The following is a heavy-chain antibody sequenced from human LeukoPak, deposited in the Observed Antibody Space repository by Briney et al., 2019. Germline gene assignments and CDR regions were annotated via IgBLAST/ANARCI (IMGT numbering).Heavy chain of an antibody. V-gene: IGHV4-61*01. CDR1: GGSISSGSYY. J-gene: IGHJ4*02. Sequence: SETLSLTCTVSGGSISSGSYYWSWIRQPPGKGLEWIGYIYYSGSTNYNPSLKSRVTISVDTSKNQFSLKLSSVTAADTAVYYCARAHYDILTGYDYWGQGTLVTVSS. D-gene: IGHD3-9*01. CDR2: IYYSGST. CDR3: ARAHYDILTGYDY.